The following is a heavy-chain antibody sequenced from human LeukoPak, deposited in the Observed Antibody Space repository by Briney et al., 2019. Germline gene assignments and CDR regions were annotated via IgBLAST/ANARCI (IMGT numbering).Heavy chain of an antibody. V-gene: IGHV1-18*01. D-gene: IGHD1-26*01. CDR3: ARDAGIVGATRSLSFDY. CDR1: GYTFTSYG. J-gene: IGHJ4*02. Sequence: ASVKVSCKASGYTFTSYGISWVRQAPGQGLEWMGWISAYNGNTNYAQKLQGGVTMTTDTSTSTAYMELRSLRSDDTAVYYCARDAGIVGATRSLSFDYWGQGTLVTVSS. CDR2: ISAYNGNT.